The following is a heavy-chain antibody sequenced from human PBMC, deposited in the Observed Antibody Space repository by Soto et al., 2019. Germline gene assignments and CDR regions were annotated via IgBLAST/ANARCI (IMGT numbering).Heavy chain of an antibody. Sequence: QVQLQESGPGLVKPSGTLSLTCAVSGCSISSSNWWSWVRQPPGKGLEWIGEIYHSGSTNYNPCLKGRVTISVAKSKNQFSLKLSSVTAADTAVYYCARTWDTVVTPFDGMDVWGQGTTVTVSS. D-gene: IGHD2-21*02. CDR2: IYHSGST. CDR1: GCSISSSNW. CDR3: ARTWDTVVTPFDGMDV. J-gene: IGHJ6*02. V-gene: IGHV4-4*02.